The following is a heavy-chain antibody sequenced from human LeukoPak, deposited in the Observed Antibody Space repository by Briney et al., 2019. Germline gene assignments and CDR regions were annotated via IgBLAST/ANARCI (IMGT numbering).Heavy chain of an antibody. CDR2: INPSGGST. D-gene: IGHD1-26*01. V-gene: IGHV1-46*01. Sequence: ASVKVSCKASGYTFTSYYMHWVRQAPGQGLEWMGIINPSGGSTSYAQKFQGRVTMTRDTSTSTVYMELSSLRSEDTAVYYCARGGPGIVGAKGFDYWGQGTLVTVSS. CDR3: ARGGPGIVGAKGFDY. J-gene: IGHJ4*02. CDR1: GYTFTSYY.